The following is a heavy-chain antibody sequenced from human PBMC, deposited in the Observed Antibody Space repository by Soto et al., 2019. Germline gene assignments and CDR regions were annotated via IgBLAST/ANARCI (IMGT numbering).Heavy chain of an antibody. D-gene: IGHD6-13*01. CDR2: IIPMFGIP. V-gene: IGHV1-69*01. Sequence: QVQLVQSGAEVKKPGSSVKVSCKASGGTLSKHAITWVRRAPGQGLEWLGGIIPMFGIPNYPQKFQGRVTITADDSTNTSDMELQSLTSDDTAVYYCARGGTSGWLKGAYDVWGQVTMVTVSS. CDR1: GGTLSKHA. CDR3: ARGGTSGWLKGAYDV. J-gene: IGHJ3*01.